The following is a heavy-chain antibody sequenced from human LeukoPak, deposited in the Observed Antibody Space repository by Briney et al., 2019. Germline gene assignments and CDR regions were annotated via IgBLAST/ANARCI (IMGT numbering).Heavy chain of an antibody. J-gene: IGHJ5*02. CDR3: ARGRDGYDP. V-gene: IGHV3-30*04. CDR1: GFTFSSYA. D-gene: IGHD5-24*01. Sequence: GRSLRLSCAASGFTFSSYAMHWVRQAPGKGLEWVAVISYDGSNKYYADSVKGRFTISRDNSKNTLYLQMNSLRAEDTAVYYCARGRDGYDPLGQGTLVTVSS. CDR2: ISYDGSNK.